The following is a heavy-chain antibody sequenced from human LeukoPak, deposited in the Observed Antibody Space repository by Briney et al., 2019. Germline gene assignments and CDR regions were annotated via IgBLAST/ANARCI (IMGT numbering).Heavy chain of an antibody. V-gene: IGHV3-20*01. CDR1: GFTFDDYG. Sequence: GGSLRLSCAASGFTFDDYGMSWVRQAPGKGLEWVSGINWNGGSTGYADSVKGRFTISRDNAKNSLYLQMNSLRAEDTAWYHCARGGDGDYVDGMDVWGQGTTVTVSS. CDR3: ARGGDGDYVDGMDV. J-gene: IGHJ6*02. CDR2: INWNGGST. D-gene: IGHD4-17*01.